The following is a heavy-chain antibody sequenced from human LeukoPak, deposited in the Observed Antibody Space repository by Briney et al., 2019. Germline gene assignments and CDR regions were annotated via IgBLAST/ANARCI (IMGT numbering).Heavy chain of an antibody. J-gene: IGHJ4*02. Sequence: ASETLSLTCTVSGGSVSSGSYYWSWIRQPPGKGLGWIGYIYYSGSTNYNPSLKSRVTISVDTSKNQFSLKLSSVTAADTAVYYCARGDIVATHFDYWGQGTLVTVSS. CDR3: ARGDIVATHFDY. V-gene: IGHV4-61*01. D-gene: IGHD5-12*01. CDR1: GGSVSSGSYY. CDR2: IYYSGST.